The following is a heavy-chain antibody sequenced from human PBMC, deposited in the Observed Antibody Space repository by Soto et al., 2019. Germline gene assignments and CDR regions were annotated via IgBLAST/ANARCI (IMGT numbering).Heavy chain of an antibody. CDR1: GDSVSSNSAA. V-gene: IGHV6-1*01. CDR3: ARSLKYRSGWYRLDYYYGMDV. CDR2: TYYRSKWYN. J-gene: IGHJ6*02. Sequence: QTLSLTCAISGDSVSSNSAAWNWIRQSPSRGLEWLGRTYYRSKWYNDYAVSVKSRITINPDTSKNQFSLQLNSVTPEDTAVYYSARSLKYRSGWYRLDYYYGMDVWGQGTTVTVSS. D-gene: IGHD6-19*01.